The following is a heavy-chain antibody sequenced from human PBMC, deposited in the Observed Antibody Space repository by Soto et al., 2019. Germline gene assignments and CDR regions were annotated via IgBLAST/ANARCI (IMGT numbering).Heavy chain of an antibody. D-gene: IGHD6-13*01. J-gene: IGHJ4*02. CDR3: ARHVRGWQLMLDN. Sequence: GAPPPPSTVSRCSLLRSGYFLVWVRPPPGKGLEWIGSIYFSGSTHYNVSLTSRVTISVDTSRNQFSLKLSSVTATDTAVYYCARHVRGWQLMLDNWGQGSLVTVS. CDR2: IYFSGST. V-gene: IGHV4-39*01. CDR1: RCSLLRSGYF.